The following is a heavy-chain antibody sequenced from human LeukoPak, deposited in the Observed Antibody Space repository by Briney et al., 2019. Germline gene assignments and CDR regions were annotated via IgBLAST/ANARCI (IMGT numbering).Heavy chain of an antibody. Sequence: KPSETLSLTCTVSGGSISSSSYYWSWIRQSPGKGLEWIGYIYYTETSYNPSLKSRVTISADTSKNQFSLKLYSVTAADTAVYYCATRKLGNDYWGQGTLVTVSS. CDR1: GGSISSSSYY. CDR2: IYYTET. CDR3: ATRKLGNDY. V-gene: IGHV4-61*01. D-gene: IGHD7-27*01. J-gene: IGHJ4*02.